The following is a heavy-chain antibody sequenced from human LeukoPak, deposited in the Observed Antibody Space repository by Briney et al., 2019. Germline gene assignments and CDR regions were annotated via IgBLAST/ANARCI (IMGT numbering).Heavy chain of an antibody. V-gene: IGHV3-48*04. D-gene: IGHD5-12*01. CDR1: GFTFSSYS. J-gene: IGHJ1*01. Sequence: SGRSLRLSCEVSGFTFSSYSMTSVRQDPRNCLEWITYMTATSNIFYYADSVKGRFTISRDNATNSLFLQMNSLTVEDTAVYYCARSLCGYDPLSAFWGQGTLVTVSS. CDR3: ARSLCGYDPLSAF. CDR2: MTATSNIF.